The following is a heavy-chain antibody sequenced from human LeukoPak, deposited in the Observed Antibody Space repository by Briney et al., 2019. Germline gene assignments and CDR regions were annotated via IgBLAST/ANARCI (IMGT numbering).Heavy chain of an antibody. CDR3: EREVFEGQRQSDAFDV. CDR1: GFTFSSHW. Sequence: QPGGSLRLSCAASGFTFSSHWMHWVRQAPGEGLVWVSRVNGPGDWTHYADSVRGRFIISRDNAENTISLQMNNLRAEDTAVYFCEREVFEGQRQSDAFDVWGQGTMVTVSS. D-gene: IGHD6-25*01. V-gene: IGHV3-74*01. CDR2: VNGPGDWT. J-gene: IGHJ3*01.